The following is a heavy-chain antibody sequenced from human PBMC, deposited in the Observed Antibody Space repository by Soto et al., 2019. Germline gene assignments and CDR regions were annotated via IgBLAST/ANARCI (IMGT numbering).Heavy chain of an antibody. V-gene: IGHV3-74*01. CDR2: INSDGSST. D-gene: IGHD2-15*01. J-gene: IGHJ4*02. CDR3: VRTSLVVAAATREDY. CDR1: GFTFSSYW. Sequence: RGSLRLSCAASGFTFSSYWMHWVRQAPGKGLVCVSRINSDGSSTSYADSVKGRFTISRDNAMNTLYLQMNSLRAEDTAVYYCVRTSLVVAAATREDYWGQGTLVTVSS.